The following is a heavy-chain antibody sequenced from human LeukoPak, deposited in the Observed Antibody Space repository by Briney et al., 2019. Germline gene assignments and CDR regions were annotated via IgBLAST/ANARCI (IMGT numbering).Heavy chain of an antibody. D-gene: IGHD3-10*01. CDR3: ARDELWFGELSEYFQH. CDR1: GYTFTSYD. Sequence: ASVKVSCKASGYTFTSYDISWVRQAPGQGLEWMGWISAYNGNTNYAQKLQGRVTMTTDTSTSTAYMELRSLRSDDTAVYYCARDELWFGELSEYFQHWGQGTLVTVSS. CDR2: ISAYNGNT. J-gene: IGHJ1*01. V-gene: IGHV1-18*01.